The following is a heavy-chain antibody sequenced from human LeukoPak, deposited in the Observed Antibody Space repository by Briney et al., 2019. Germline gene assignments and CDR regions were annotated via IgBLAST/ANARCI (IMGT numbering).Heavy chain of an antibody. Sequence: SQTLSLTCTVSSGSINSGDYYWGWIRQPPGKGLEWIGYIYYSGSTYYNPSLKSRVTISIDTSRTQFSLRLSSVTAADTAVYYCARKSRDHYYFHYWGQGTLVTVSS. CDR3: ARKSRDHYYFHY. CDR1: SGSINSGDYY. J-gene: IGHJ4*02. V-gene: IGHV4-30-4*01. D-gene: IGHD1-14*01. CDR2: IYYSGST.